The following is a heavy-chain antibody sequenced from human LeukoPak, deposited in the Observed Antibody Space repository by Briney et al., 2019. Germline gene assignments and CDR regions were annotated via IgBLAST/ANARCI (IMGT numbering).Heavy chain of an antibody. D-gene: IGHD2-15*01. J-gene: IGHJ5*02. V-gene: IGHV4-34*01. CDR2: INHGGST. CDR3: ARDRYCSGGSCYLGWFDP. Sequence: PSETLSLTCAVYGGSFSGYYWSWIRQPPGKGLEWIGEINHGGSTNYNPSLKSRVTISVDASKNLFALKLSSVTAADTAVYYCARDRYCSGGSCYLGWFDPWGQGTLVTVSS. CDR1: GGSFSGYY.